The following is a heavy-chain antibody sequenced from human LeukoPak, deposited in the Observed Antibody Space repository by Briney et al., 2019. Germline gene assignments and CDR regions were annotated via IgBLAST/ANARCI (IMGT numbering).Heavy chain of an antibody. V-gene: IGHV4-39*01. D-gene: IGHD6-13*01. CDR2: IYYSGST. Sequence: PSETLSLTSTVSGGSITTGSYSWGWIRQPPGKGLEWIGSIYYSGSTYYNPSLKSRVTISVDTSKNQFSLKLSSVTAADTAVYYCARHESQQLTNVQLWRQGTLVTVSS. CDR3: ARHESQQLTNVQL. CDR1: GGSITTGSYS. J-gene: IGHJ1*01.